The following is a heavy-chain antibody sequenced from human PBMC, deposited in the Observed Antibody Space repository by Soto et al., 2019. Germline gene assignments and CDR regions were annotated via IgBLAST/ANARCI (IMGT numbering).Heavy chain of an antibody. CDR1: GGSISSSSYY. V-gene: IGHV4-39*01. Sequence: PSETLSLTCTVSGGSISSSSYYWGWIRQPPGKGPEWIGSIYYSGSTYYNPSLKSRVTISVDTSKNQFSLKLSSVTAADTAVYYCARVGYYDSSGYEYYGMDVWGQGTTVTVSS. CDR3: ARVGYYDSSGYEYYGMDV. D-gene: IGHD3-22*01. CDR2: IYYSGST. J-gene: IGHJ6*02.